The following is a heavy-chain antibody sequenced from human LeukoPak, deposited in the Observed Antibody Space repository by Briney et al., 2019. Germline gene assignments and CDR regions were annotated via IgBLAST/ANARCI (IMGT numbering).Heavy chain of an antibody. Sequence: ASVKVSCKASGYTFTSYGISWVRQAPGQGLEWMGWISAYNGNTNYAQKLQGRVTMTTDTCTSTAYMELRSLRSDDTAVYYCARSQGIVVVPAAMRYYYGMDVWGQGTTVTVSS. D-gene: IGHD2-2*01. CDR2: ISAYNGNT. V-gene: IGHV1-18*01. J-gene: IGHJ6*02. CDR3: ARSQGIVVVPAAMRYYYGMDV. CDR1: GYTFTSYG.